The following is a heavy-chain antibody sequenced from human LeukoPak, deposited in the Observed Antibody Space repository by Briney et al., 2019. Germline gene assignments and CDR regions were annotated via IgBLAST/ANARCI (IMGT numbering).Heavy chain of an antibody. Sequence: GGSLRLSCAASGFTFRSYSMNWVRQAPGKGLEWVSSISSSSSYIYYADSVKGRFTISRDNAKNSLYLQMNSLRAEDTAVYYCARGKYYDILTGYYTLYYGMDVWGQGTTVTVSS. D-gene: IGHD3-9*01. CDR1: GFTFRSYS. CDR3: ARGKYYDILTGYYTLYYGMDV. CDR2: ISSSSSYI. J-gene: IGHJ6*02. V-gene: IGHV3-21*01.